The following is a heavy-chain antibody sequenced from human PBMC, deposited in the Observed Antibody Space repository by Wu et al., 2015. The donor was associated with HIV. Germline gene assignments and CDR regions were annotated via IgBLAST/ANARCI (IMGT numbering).Heavy chain of an antibody. CDR1: EDTFNSYM. V-gene: IGHV1-69*16. CDR2: IIPVLGSA. CDR3: ATSYYGSGSYPTFYYYYAMDV. D-gene: IGHD3-10*01. J-gene: IGHJ6*02. Sequence: QDQLVQSGAEVTKPGSSVKVSCKASEDTFNSYMITWVRQAPGQGLEWLGRIIPVLGSAAYAQNFQGRVAMTRNISTRTAYMELSGLKSEDTAVYYCATSYYGSGSYPTFYYYYAMDVWGQGTTVTVSS.